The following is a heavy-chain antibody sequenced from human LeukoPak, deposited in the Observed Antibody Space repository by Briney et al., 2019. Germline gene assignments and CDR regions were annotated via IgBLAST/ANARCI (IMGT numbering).Heavy chain of an antibody. D-gene: IGHD3-22*01. CDR3: ARDLLYYDTSAYYPPGAFDI. V-gene: IGHV4-31*03. J-gene: IGHJ3*02. Sequence: SETLSLTCTVSGGSISSGDYYWNWIRQHPGKGLEWIGYIYYSGSTYYNPSLKSRVTISVDTSKNQFSLKLSSVTAADTAVYYCARDLLYYDTSAYYPPGAFDIWGQGTMVSVSS. CDR2: IYYSGST. CDR1: GGSISSGDYY.